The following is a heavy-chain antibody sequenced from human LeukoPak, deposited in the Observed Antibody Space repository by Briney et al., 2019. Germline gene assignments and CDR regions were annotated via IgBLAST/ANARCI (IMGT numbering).Heavy chain of an antibody. Sequence: GGSLRLSCAASGFTFSSYGMSWVRQAPGKGLEWVSAISGSGGSTYYADSVKGRFTISRDNSKNTLYLQMNSLRAEDTAVYYCAKGSDYVWGSYRSPFDYWGQGTLVTVSS. CDR2: ISGSGGST. D-gene: IGHD3-16*02. J-gene: IGHJ4*02. CDR1: GFTFSSYG. CDR3: AKGSDYVWGSYRSPFDY. V-gene: IGHV3-23*01.